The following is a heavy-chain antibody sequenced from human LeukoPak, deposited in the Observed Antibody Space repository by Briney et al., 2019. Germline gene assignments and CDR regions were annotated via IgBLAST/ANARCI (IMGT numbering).Heavy chain of an antibody. CDR3: TRNAYGDYDDY. V-gene: IGHV4-39*07. Sequence: SETLSLTCTVSGGSISSSGYYWVWIRQPPGKGLEWIGSTYYSGSSYYNPSLKSRVTISVDTSKNQFSLKLNSVTAADTAIYYCTRNAYGDYDDYWGQGILVTVSS. D-gene: IGHD4-17*01. CDR1: GGSISSSGYY. J-gene: IGHJ4*02. CDR2: TYYSGSS.